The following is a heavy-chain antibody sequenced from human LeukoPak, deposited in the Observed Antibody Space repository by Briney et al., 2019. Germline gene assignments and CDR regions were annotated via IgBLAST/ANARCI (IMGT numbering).Heavy chain of an antibody. Sequence: ASVKVSCKASGGTFSSYAISWVRQAPGQGLEWMGGIIPIFGTANYAQKFQGRVTITADESTSTAYMELSSLRSEDTAVYYCARWNSGYDYYYFDYWGQGTLVTVYS. J-gene: IGHJ4*02. D-gene: IGHD5-12*01. CDR1: GGTFSSYA. V-gene: IGHV1-69*13. CDR3: ARWNSGYDYYYFDY. CDR2: IIPIFGTA.